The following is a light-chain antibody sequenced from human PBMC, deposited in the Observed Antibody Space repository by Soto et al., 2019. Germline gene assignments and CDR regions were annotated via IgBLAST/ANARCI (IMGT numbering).Light chain of an antibody. CDR1: QSISSF. CDR2: GAS. CDR3: QQSYSTPPIT. J-gene: IGKJ5*01. Sequence: DIQMTQSPSSLSASVGDRVTITCRASQSISSFLNWYQQKPGKAPKLLIYGASSLQSGVPSRFSGSGSGTDFTLTISSLQPEDFATYYCQQSYSTPPITLGQGTRLEI. V-gene: IGKV1-39*01.